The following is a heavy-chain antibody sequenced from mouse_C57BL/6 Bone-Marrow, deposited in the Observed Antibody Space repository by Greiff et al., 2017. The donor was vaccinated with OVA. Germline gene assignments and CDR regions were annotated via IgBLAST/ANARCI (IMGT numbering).Heavy chain of an antibody. D-gene: IGHD2-2*01. CDR1: GYTFTSYW. CDR2: IDPSDSYT. Sequence: QVQLKQPGAELVKPGASVKLSCKASGYTFTSYWMQWVKQRPGQGLEWIGEIDPSDSYTNYNQKFKGKATLTVDTSSSTAYMQLSSLTSEDSAVYYCARGDGYDGKGWYFDVWGTGTTVTVSS. V-gene: IGHV1-50*01. J-gene: IGHJ1*03. CDR3: ARGDGYDGKGWYFDV.